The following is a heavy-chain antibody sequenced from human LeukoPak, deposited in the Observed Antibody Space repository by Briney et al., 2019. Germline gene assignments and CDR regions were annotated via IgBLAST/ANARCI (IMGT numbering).Heavy chain of an antibody. V-gene: IGHV3-30-3*01. CDR1: GFTFSSYA. CDR2: ISYDGSNK. J-gene: IGHJ4*02. CDR3: ATLAAAGTRNYFDY. D-gene: IGHD6-13*01. Sequence: GGSLRLSCAASGFTFSSYAMHWVREAPGKGLEWVAVISYDGSNKYYADSVKGRFTISRDNSKNTLYMQMNSLRAEDTAVYYCATLAAAGTRNYFDYWGQGTLVTVSS.